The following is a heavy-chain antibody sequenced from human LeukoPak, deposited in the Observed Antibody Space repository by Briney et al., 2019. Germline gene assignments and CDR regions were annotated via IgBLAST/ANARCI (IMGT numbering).Heavy chain of an antibody. CDR1: GFTFSSYS. Sequence: GGSLRLSCAASGFTFSSYSMNWVRQAPGKGLEWVSSISSSSSYIYYADSVKGRFTISRDNAKNSLYLQMNSLRAEDTAVYYCARVSIAVAGTGIDYWSQGTLVTVSS. J-gene: IGHJ4*02. D-gene: IGHD6-19*01. CDR3: ARVSIAVAGTGIDY. V-gene: IGHV3-21*01. CDR2: ISSSSSYI.